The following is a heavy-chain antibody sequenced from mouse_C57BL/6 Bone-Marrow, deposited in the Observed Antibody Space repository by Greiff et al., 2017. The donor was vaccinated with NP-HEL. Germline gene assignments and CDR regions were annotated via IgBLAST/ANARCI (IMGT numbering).Heavy chain of an antibody. CDR3: ASPHYYGSSYFDY. Sequence: QVQLQQSGAELVRPGASVKLSCKASGYTFTDYYINWVKQSPGQGLEWIARIYPGSGNTYYNEKFKGKATLTAEKSSSTAYMQLSSLTSEDSAVDFCASPHYYGSSYFDYWGQGTTLTVSS. D-gene: IGHD1-1*01. V-gene: IGHV1-76*01. J-gene: IGHJ2*01. CDR2: IYPGSGNT. CDR1: GYTFTDYY.